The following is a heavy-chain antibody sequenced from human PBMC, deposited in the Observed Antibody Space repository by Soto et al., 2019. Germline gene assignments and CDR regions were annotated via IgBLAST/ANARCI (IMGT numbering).Heavy chain of an antibody. D-gene: IGHD6-6*01. Sequence: QVQLQQWGAGLLKPSETLSLTCAVYGGSFSGYYWSWIRQPPGKGLEWIGEINHSGSTNYNPSLKSRVTISVDTSKNQFSLKLSSVTAADTSVYYCARAGPAYSSSRRAFDIWGHGTMVTVSS. CDR2: INHSGST. CDR3: ARAGPAYSSSRRAFDI. V-gene: IGHV4-34*01. CDR1: GGSFSGYY. J-gene: IGHJ3*02.